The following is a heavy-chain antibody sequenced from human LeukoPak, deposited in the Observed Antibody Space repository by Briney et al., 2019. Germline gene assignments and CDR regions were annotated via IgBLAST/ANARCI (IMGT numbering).Heavy chain of an antibody. CDR1: GGTFSSYA. Sequence: SVKVSCKASGGTFSSYAISWVRQAPGQGLEWMGGIIPIFETPTYAQKFHGRVTITADESTSTAYMELSSLRSEDTAVYYCARDQSPTWINYYYYYMDVWGKGTTVTVSS. CDR2: IIPIFETP. D-gene: IGHD5-12*01. CDR3: ARDQSPTWINYYYYYMDV. V-gene: IGHV1-69*13. J-gene: IGHJ6*03.